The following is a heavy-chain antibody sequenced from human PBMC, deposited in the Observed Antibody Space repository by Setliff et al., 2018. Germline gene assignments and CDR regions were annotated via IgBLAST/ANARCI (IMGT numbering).Heavy chain of an antibody. CDR3: ANWPGTPTMTTFFGPLDY. V-gene: IGHV3-30*12. D-gene: IGHD4-17*01. CDR1: GLTLINNG. CDR2: ISYDGSNK. Sequence: PGGSLRLSCAASGLTLINNGFHWVRQAPGKGLEWVAVISYDGSNKYYADSVKGRFTISRDNSKNTLYLQMNSLRAEDTAVYYCANWPGTPTMTTFFGPLDYWGQGTLVTVSS. J-gene: IGHJ4*02.